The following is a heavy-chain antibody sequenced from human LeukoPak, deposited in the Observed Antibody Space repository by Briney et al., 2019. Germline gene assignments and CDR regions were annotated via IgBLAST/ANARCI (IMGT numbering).Heavy chain of an antibody. CDR2: IGTAGDT. V-gene: IGHV3-13*01. J-gene: IGHJ4*02. CDR1: GFTFSSYD. CDR3: ARGSSGWYDY. Sequence: GGSLRLSCAASGFTFSSYDMHWVRQATGKGLEWVAAIGTAGDTYYPVSVKGRFTISRDNAKNSLYLQMNSLRAGDTAVYYCARGSSGWYDYWGQGTLVTVSS. D-gene: IGHD6-19*01.